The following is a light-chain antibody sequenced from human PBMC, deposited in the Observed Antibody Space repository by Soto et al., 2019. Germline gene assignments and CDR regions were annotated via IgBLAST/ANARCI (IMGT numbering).Light chain of an antibody. Sequence: DVVMTQSPLSLPVTLGQPASISCRSSQSLVHSDGKTYLNWFQQRPGQSPRRLIYKVSNRDSGVPDRFSGSGSGTDFTLKISRVEAEDVGVYYCMHGTHWPPYTFGQGTKVDIK. CDR3: MHGTHWPPYT. CDR2: KVS. V-gene: IGKV2-30*02. J-gene: IGKJ2*01. CDR1: QSLVHSDGKTY.